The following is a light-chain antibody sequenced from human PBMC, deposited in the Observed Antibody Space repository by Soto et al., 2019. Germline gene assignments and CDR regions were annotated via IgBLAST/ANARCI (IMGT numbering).Light chain of an antibody. CDR1: QSLVYSDGIAY. CDR3: MQGTHWPPT. J-gene: IGKJ1*01. Sequence: DVVMTQSPLSLPVTLGQPASISCRSSQSLVYSDGIAYLSWIQQRPGQSPRRLIYKASNRDSGVPDRFSGSGSGTDFTLQINRVEAEDVGVYYCMQGTHWPPTFGRGTRVEIK. CDR2: KAS. V-gene: IGKV2-30*01.